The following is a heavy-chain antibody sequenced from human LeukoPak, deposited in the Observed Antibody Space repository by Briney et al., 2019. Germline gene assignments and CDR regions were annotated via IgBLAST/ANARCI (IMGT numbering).Heavy chain of an antibody. V-gene: IGHV1-46*01. D-gene: IGHD6-19*01. Sequence: SMKLSSKVSGHTFTSYYMHCDRQAPGQVIEWMGAILTSGGSTIYAQKFQGRVTMTRDTSTSTVYMELSSLRSEDTAVYYCARELYPYSSDYDYWGQGTLVTVSS. CDR2: ILTSGGST. CDR3: ARELYPYSSDYDY. CDR1: GHTFTSYY. J-gene: IGHJ4*02.